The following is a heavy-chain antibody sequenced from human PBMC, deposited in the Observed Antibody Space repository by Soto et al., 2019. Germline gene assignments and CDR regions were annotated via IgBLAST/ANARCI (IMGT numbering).Heavy chain of an antibody. CDR2: IWYDGSNK. J-gene: IGHJ6*02. CDR1: GFTFSSYG. Sequence: GGSLRLPCAASGFTFSSYGMHWVRQAPGKGLEWVAVIWYDGSNKYYADSVKGRFTISRDNSKSTLYLQMNSLRAEDTAVYYCARDSYGMDVWGQGTTVTVSS. CDR3: ARDSYGMDV. V-gene: IGHV3-33*01.